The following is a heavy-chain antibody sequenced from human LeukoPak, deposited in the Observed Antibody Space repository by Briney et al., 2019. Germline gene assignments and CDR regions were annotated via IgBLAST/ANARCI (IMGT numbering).Heavy chain of an antibody. CDR3: AKINYYGSGSYYKGENWFDP. Sequence: GGSLRLSCAASGFTFSSYAMSWVRQAPGKGLEWLSAISGSGFTTYYADAVEGRFSISRDNSKNTLYLQMNSLGAEDTAVYYCAKINYYGSGSYYKGENWFDPWGQGTLVTVSS. V-gene: IGHV3-23*01. J-gene: IGHJ5*02. D-gene: IGHD3-10*01. CDR2: ISGSGFTT. CDR1: GFTFSSYA.